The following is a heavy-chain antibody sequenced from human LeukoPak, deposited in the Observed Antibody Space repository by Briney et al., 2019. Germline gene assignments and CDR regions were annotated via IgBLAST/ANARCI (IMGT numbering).Heavy chain of an antibody. J-gene: IGHJ4*02. V-gene: IGHV1-2*02. D-gene: IGHD3-16*01. CDR3: ARDDLYDYVWATYPY. CDR1: GYTFTGYY. Sequence: ASVKVSCKASGYTFTGYYMHWVRQAPGQGLEWMGWINPNSGGTNYAQKFQGRVTMTRDTSISTAYMELSRLRSDDTAVYYCARDDLYDYVWATYPYWGQGTLVTVSS. CDR2: INPNSGGT.